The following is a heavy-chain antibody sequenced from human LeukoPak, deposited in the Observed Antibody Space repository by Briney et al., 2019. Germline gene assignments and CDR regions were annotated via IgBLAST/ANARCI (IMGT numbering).Heavy chain of an antibody. Sequence: ASVKVSCKASGYTFTGYYMHWVRQAPGQGLEWMGWINPNSGGTNYAQKFQGRVTMTRDTSISTAYMELSRLRSDDTAVYYCARDEYYYGSGDAFDIWGQGTMVTVSS. J-gene: IGHJ3*02. V-gene: IGHV1-2*02. CDR3: ARDEYYYGSGDAFDI. CDR1: GYTFTGYY. D-gene: IGHD3-10*01. CDR2: INPNSGGT.